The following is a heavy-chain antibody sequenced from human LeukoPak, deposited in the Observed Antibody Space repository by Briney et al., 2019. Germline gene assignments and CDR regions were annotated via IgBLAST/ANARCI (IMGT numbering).Heavy chain of an antibody. J-gene: IGHJ4*02. V-gene: IGHV4-59*01. CDR3: ARGEYEDLVDN. CDR1: GGSISDYY. Sequence: PSETLSLTCTVSGGSISDYYWRWVRQSPVRGLEWLGYLYYSGNTNYNPSLKSRLPISRDMAKNQFSLKLSSVTSADTAVYYCARGEYEDLVDNWGQGTLVTVSS. D-gene: IGHD1-26*01. CDR2: LYYSGNT.